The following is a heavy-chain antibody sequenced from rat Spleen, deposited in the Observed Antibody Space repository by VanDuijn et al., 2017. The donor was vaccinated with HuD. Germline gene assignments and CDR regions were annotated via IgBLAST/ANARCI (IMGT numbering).Heavy chain of an antibody. CDR2: ISSDGSST. CDR3: ARQDIYYGYNYGYFDY. CDR1: GFSLTSYH. D-gene: IGHD1-9*01. V-gene: IGHV5-29*01. Sequence: VQLKESGPGLVQPSQTLSLTCTVSGFSLTSYHVHWVRQAPAKGLEWVATISSDGSSTYYRDSVKGRFTISRDNAKRTLFLQMDSLRSEDTATYYCARQDIYYGYNYGYFDYWGQGVMVTVSS. J-gene: IGHJ2*01.